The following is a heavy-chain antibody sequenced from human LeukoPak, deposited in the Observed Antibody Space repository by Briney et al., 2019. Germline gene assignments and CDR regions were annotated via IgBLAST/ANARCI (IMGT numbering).Heavy chain of an antibody. CDR3: ARAWFGELYYFDY. CDR2: IYPGDSDT. V-gene: IGHV5-51*01. CDR1: GYSFTSYW. D-gene: IGHD3-10*01. J-gene: IGHJ4*02. Sequence: GGSLRLSCKGSGYSFTSYWIGWVRQMPGKGLEWMGIIYPGDSDTRYSPSFQGQVTISADKSISTAYLQWSSLKASDTAMYYCARAWFGELYYFDYWGQGTLVTVSS.